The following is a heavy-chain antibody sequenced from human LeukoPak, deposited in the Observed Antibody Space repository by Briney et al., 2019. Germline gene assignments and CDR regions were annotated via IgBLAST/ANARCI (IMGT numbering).Heavy chain of an antibody. CDR3: ARGRNIVATSGYFDY. V-gene: IGHV3-30-3*01. CDR1: GFTFSSYA. J-gene: IGHJ4*02. CDR2: ISYDGSNE. D-gene: IGHD5-12*01. Sequence: GRSLRLSCAASGFTFSSYAMHWVRQAPGKGLEWVAVISYDGSNEYYADSVKGRFTISRDNSKNTLYLQMNSLRAEDTAVYYCARGRNIVATSGYFDYWGQGTLVTVSS.